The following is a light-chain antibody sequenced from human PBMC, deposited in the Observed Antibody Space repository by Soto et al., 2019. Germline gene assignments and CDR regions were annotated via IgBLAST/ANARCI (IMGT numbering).Light chain of an antibody. CDR1: SSDVGAYNY. CDR2: DVT. Sequence: QSVLTQPASVSGSPGQSITISCTGTSSDVGAYNYVSWYQQHPGKAPKLMIYDVTDRPSGVSNRFSASKSGSTASLTISGLRAEDEADYYCSSFTSNSILVFGGGTKLTVL. J-gene: IGLJ2*01. CDR3: SSFTSNSILV. V-gene: IGLV2-14*03.